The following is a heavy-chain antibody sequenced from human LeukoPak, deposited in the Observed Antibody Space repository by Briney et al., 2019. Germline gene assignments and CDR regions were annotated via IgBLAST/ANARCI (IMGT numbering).Heavy chain of an antibody. Sequence: GGSLRLSCAASGFTFSSYSMNWVRQAPGKGLEWVSSISSSSSYIYYADSVKGRFTISRDNAKNSLYLQMNSLRAEDTAVYYCARDPWGGSYWDRGGALYWGQGTLVTVSS. J-gene: IGHJ4*02. CDR3: ARDPWGGSYWDRGGALY. D-gene: IGHD1-26*01. CDR1: GFTFSSYS. V-gene: IGHV3-21*01. CDR2: ISSSSSYI.